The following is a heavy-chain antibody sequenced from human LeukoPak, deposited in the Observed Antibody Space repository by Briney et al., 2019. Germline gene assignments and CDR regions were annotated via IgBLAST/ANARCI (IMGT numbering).Heavy chain of an antibody. V-gene: IGHV3-49*04. D-gene: IGHD1-26*01. CDR2: IRSKAYGGTT. Sequence: GGSLRLSCAASGFTFSSYELNWVRQAPGKGLEWVGFIRSKAYGGTTEYAASVKGRFTISRDDSKSIAYLQMNSMKTEDTAVYYCTRGRRATHDYWGQGTLVTVSS. CDR3: TRGRRATHDY. CDR1: GFTFSSYE. J-gene: IGHJ4*02.